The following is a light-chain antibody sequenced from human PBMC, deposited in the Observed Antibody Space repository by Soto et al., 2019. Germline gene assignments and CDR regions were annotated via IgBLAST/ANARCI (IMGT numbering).Light chain of an antibody. CDR2: GAS. CDR1: QSVSSN. V-gene: IGKV3-15*01. CDR3: QQYGSSPVT. J-gene: IGKJ1*01. Sequence: EIVMTQSPATLSVSPGGRATLSCRASQSVSSNLAWYQQKPGQAPRLLICGASTRATGFPARFSGSGSGTDFTLTISRLEPEDFEVYYCQQYGSSPVTFGQGTKVDIX.